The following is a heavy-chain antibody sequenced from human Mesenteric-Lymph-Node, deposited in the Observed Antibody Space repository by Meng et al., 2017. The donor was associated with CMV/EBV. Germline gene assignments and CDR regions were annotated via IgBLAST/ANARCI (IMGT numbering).Heavy chain of an antibody. CDR1: GYTFTGYY. D-gene: IGHD5-24*01. V-gene: IGHV1-2*06. CDR2: INPNSGGT. J-gene: IGHJ4*02. CDR3: ARDHVRWHQIDY. Sequence: CKASGYTFTGYYMHWVRQAPGQGLEWMGRINPNSGGTNYAQKFQGRVTMTRDTSISTAYMELSRLRSDDTAVYYCARDHVRWHQIDYWGQGTLVTVSS.